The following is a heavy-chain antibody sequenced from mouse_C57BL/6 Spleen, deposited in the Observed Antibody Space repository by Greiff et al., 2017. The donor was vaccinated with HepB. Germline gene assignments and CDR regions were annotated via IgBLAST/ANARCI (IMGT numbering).Heavy chain of an antibody. J-gene: IGHJ3*01. CDR1: GFSFNTYA. Sequence: GGGLVQPKGSLKLSCAASGFSFNTYAMNWVRQAPGKGLEWVARIRSKSNNYATYYADSVKDRFTISRDDSESMLYLQMNNLKTEDTAMYYCVRQDYDYDVPCAYWGQGTLVTVSA. CDR2: IRSKSNNYAT. CDR3: VRQDYDYDVPCAY. V-gene: IGHV10-1*01. D-gene: IGHD2-4*01.